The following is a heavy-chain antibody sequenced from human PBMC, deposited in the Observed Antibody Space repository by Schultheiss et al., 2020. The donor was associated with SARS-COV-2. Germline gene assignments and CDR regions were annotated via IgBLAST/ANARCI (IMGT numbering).Heavy chain of an antibody. J-gene: IGHJ6*02. CDR1: GFTFSSYA. Sequence: GESLKISCAASGFTFSSYAMSWVRQAPGKGLEWVSAISGSGGSTYYADSVRGRFTISRDNSKNTLYLQMNSLRPEDTAVYYCARDREQQLLGGHYYYGMDVWGQGTTVTVSS. V-gene: IGHV3-23*01. CDR2: ISGSGGST. D-gene: IGHD6-13*01. CDR3: ARDREQQLLGGHYYYGMDV.